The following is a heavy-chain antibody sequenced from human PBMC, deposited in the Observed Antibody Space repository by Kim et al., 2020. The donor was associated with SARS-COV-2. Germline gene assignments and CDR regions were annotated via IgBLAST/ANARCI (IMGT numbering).Heavy chain of an antibody. CDR1: GGSFSGGY. V-gene: IGHV4-34*01. CDR3: ARGEGGYVSYAGMDF. CDR2: INLSGST. D-gene: IGHD5-12*01. Sequence: SETLSLTCTVYGGSFSGGYWSWSRQRPETGLEWIGEINLSGSTNSNPSLKRRVTITVDTSTSQFSLKLSSVAGAATAVYYCARGEGGYVSYAGMDFWGQGTTVSASS. J-gene: IGHJ6*02.